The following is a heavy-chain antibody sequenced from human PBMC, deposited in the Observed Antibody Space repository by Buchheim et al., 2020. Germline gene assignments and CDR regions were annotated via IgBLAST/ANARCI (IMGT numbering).Heavy chain of an antibody. CDR2: IWYDGSNK. CDR3: ARDRDLGSSSSNYYYGMDV. V-gene: IGHV3-33*01. Sequence: QVQLVESGGGVVQPGRSLRLSCAASGFTFNSYGMHWVRQAPGKGLEWVAVIWYDGSNKYYADSVKGRFTISRDNSKNTLYLQMNSLRAEDTAVYYCARDRDLGSSSSNYYYGMDVWGQGTT. J-gene: IGHJ6*02. D-gene: IGHD6-6*01. CDR1: GFTFNSYG.